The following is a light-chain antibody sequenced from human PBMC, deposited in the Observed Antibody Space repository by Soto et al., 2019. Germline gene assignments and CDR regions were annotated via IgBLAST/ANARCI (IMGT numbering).Light chain of an antibody. J-gene: IGKJ1*01. V-gene: IGKV1-9*01. CDR2: GAS. CDR1: QDVSRY. Sequence: QLTQSPSSLSASVGDRVTITCRASQDVSRYLAWYQQKAGKAPKLLIYGASTLQSGVPSRFSGFGSGTEFTLTISSLQPEDFATYHCQHYNSYSEAFGQGTKVELK. CDR3: QHYNSYSEA.